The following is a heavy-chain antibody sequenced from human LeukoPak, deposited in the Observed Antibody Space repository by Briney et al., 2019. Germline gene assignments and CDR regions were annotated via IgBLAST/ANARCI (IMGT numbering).Heavy chain of an antibody. D-gene: IGHD1-7*01. CDR2: IYTSGST. Sequence: SETLSLTCTVSGGSISSYYWSWIRQPAGKGLEWIGRIYTSGSTSYNPSLKSRVTMSVDTSKNQFSLKLSSVTAADTAVYYCAREGLITGTTNSVIDYWGQGTLVTVSS. V-gene: IGHV4-4*07. CDR1: GGSISSYY. J-gene: IGHJ4*02. CDR3: AREGLITGTTNSVIDY.